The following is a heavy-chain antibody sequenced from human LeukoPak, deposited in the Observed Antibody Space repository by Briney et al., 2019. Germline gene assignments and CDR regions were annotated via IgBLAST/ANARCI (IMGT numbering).Heavy chain of an antibody. V-gene: IGHV4-39*07. J-gene: IGHJ4*02. D-gene: IGHD6-19*01. CDR1: RGSINDSSYY. CDR3: ARSPYSTGWYVY. CDR2: IYYRGST. Sequence: SETLSLTCTVSRGSINDSSYYWGWIRQPPGKGLEWIGSIYYRGSTYYNPSLKSRVTISVDTSKNQLSLKLTSVTAADTAVYYCARSPYSTGWYVYWGQGTLVTVSS.